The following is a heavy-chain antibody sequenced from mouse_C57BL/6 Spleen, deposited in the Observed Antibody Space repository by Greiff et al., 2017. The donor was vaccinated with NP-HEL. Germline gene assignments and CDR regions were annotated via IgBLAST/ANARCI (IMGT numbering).Heavy chain of an antibody. CDR1: GYSFTGYY. V-gene: IGHV1-42*01. CDR2: INPSTGGT. Sequence: EVQLQQSGPELVKPGASVKISCKASGYSFTGYYMNWVKQSPEQSLEWIGEINPSTGGTTYNQKFKAKATLTVDKSSSTAYMQLKSLTSEDSAVYYCASRDSKCPSFAYWGQGTLVTVSA. CDR3: ASRDSKCPSFAY. D-gene: IGHD2-5*01. J-gene: IGHJ3*01.